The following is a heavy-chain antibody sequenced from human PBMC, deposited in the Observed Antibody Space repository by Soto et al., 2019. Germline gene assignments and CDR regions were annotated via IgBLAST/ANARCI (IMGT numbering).Heavy chain of an antibody. CDR2: IIPIFGTA. J-gene: IGHJ4*02. D-gene: IGHD6-25*01. CDR1: GVTFSSYA. Sequence: SVKVSCKASGVTFSSYAISWVRQAPGQGLEWMGGIIPIFGTANYAQKSQGRVTITADESTSTAYMELSSLRSEDTAVYYCARGYAAATIGPLFDYWGQGTLVTVSS. CDR3: ARGYAAATIGPLFDY. V-gene: IGHV1-69*13.